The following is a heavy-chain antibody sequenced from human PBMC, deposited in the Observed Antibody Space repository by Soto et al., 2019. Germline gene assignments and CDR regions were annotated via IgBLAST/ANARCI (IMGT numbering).Heavy chain of an antibody. V-gene: IGHV3-13*01. D-gene: IGHD6-13*01. CDR3: TRDRRSSSWPNPGYYYYGMDV. CDR1: GFTFSSSD. Sequence: HPGGSLRLSCAASGFTFSSSDMHWVRQATGKGLEWVSGIGTAGDTYYPGSVKGRFTISRENAQNSLYLQMNSLRAEDTAVYYCTRDRRSSSWPNPGYYYYGMDVWGQGTTVTVSS. J-gene: IGHJ6*02. CDR2: IGTAGDT.